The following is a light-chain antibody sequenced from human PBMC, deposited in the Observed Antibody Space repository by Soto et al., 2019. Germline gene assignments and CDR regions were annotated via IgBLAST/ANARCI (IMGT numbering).Light chain of an antibody. CDR1: RSVSSRY. J-gene: IGKJ2*01. CDR2: GAS. V-gene: IGKV3-20*01. Sequence: ESMLTQSPGTLSLSPGDRATLSCRASRSVSSRYITWYQQKPGQAPRLLIYGASIRATGSPDRFSGSGSGTDFTLTISRLEAEDFAVYYCQQFGDSPPAFTFGQGNKLEI. CDR3: QQFGDSPPAFT.